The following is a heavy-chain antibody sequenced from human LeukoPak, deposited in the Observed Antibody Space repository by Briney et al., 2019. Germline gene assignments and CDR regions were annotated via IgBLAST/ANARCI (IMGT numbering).Heavy chain of an antibody. CDR3: ARAVGYSDYEHFDY. CDR2: IYYSGST. CDR1: GGSISSSSYY. V-gene: IGHV4-39*07. Sequence: PSETLSLTCTVSGGSISSSSYYWGWIRQPPGKGLEWIGSIYYSGSTYYNPSLKSRVTISVDTSKNQFSLKLSSVTAADTAVYYCARAVGYSDYEHFDYWGQGTLVTVSS. D-gene: IGHD5-12*01. J-gene: IGHJ4*02.